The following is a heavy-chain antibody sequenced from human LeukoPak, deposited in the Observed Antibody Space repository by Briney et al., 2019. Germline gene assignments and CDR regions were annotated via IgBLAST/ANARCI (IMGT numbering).Heavy chain of an antibody. Sequence: GASVKVSCKASGYTFTSYAMNWVRQAPGQGLEWRGWINTNTGNPTYAQGFTGRFVFSLDTSVSTAYLQISSLKAEDTAVYYCARVVGCGGDCYSGISDYWGQGTLVTVSS. D-gene: IGHD2-21*02. CDR1: GYTFTSYA. CDR3: ARVVGCGGDCYSGISDY. V-gene: IGHV7-4-1*02. J-gene: IGHJ4*02. CDR2: INTNTGNP.